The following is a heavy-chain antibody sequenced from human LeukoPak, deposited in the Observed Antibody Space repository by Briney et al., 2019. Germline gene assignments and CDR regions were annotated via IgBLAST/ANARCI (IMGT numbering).Heavy chain of an antibody. Sequence: PSETLSLTCTVSGGSISSSSYYWGWIRQPPGKGLEWIGSIYYSGSTYYNPSLKSRVTISVDTSKNQFSLKLSSVTAADTAVYYCASADGIAVAGQIDYWGQGTLVTVSS. CDR3: ASADGIAVAGQIDY. J-gene: IGHJ4*02. CDR1: GGSISSSSYY. CDR2: IYYSGST. V-gene: IGHV4-39*01. D-gene: IGHD6-19*01.